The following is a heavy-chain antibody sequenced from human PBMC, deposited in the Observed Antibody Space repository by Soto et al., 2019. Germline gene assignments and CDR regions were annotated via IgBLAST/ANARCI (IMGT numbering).Heavy chain of an antibody. J-gene: IGHJ4*02. D-gene: IGHD3-16*02. CDR3: ARIRDQGGAAFGGVIPDGLFDY. CDR2: IDWDDDK. Sequence: SGPTLVNPTQTLTLTCTFSGFSLSTSGMCVSWIRQPPGNALEWLARIDWDDDKYYSTSLKTRLTISKDTSKNQVVLTMTNMDPVDTATYYCARIRDQGGAAFGGVIPDGLFDYWGQGTLVTVSS. CDR1: GFSLSTSGMC. V-gene: IGHV2-70*11.